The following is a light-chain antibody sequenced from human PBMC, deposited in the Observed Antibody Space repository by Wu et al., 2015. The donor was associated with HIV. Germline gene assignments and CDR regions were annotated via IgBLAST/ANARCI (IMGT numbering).Light chain of an antibody. CDR3: QQRRNWPLT. V-gene: IGKV3-11*01. Sequence: EIVLTQSPVTLSLSPGDRATLSCRASQSVNNYLAWYQQKFGQAPRLLIYDASNRATGIPARFSGSGSGTDFTLIISSLEPEDFAVYYCQQRRNWPLTFGQGTRLEIK. CDR1: QSVNNY. J-gene: IGKJ5*01. CDR2: DAS.